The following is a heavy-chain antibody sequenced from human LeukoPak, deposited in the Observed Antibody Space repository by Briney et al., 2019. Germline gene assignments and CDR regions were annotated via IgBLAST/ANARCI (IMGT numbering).Heavy chain of an antibody. D-gene: IGHD5-18*01. J-gene: IGHJ4*02. CDR3: ARVRRGYSYGYSSGYYEFHYFDY. CDR2: MYHSGST. V-gene: IGHV4-38-2*02. Sequence: PSETLSLTCTVSGYSISSGYYWGWIRQPPGKGLEWIGTMYHSGSTNYNPSLKSRVTISVDTSKNQFSLKLSSVTAADTAVYYCARVRRGYSYGYSSGYYEFHYFDYWGQGTLVTVSS. CDR1: GYSISSGYY.